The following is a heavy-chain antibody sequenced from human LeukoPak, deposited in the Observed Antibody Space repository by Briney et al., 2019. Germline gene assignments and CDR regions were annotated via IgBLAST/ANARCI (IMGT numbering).Heavy chain of an antibody. CDR2: IYTSGSS. CDR1: GDSITSRNW. D-gene: IGHD2-2*01. CDR3: ARGWEVVRLDN. V-gene: IGHV4-4*02. Sequence: SETLSLTCSVSGDSITSRNWWTWVRQTPEKGLEWIGRIYTSGSSNYNPSLKSRVTMSVDTSKNQFSLKLTSVTAADTAVYFCARGWEVVRLDNWGQGTLVTVSS. J-gene: IGHJ4*02.